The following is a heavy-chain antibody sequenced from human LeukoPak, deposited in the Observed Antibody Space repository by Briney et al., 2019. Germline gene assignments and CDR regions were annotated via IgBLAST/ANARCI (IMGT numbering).Heavy chain of an antibody. Sequence: PGGSLRLSCAASGFTFSSYAMHWVRQAPGKGLEYVSAISSNGGSTYYANSVKGRFTISRDNSKNTLYLQMGSLRAEDMAVYYCARDAGFCSGGSCLRYYFDYWGQGTLVTVSS. CDR2: ISSNGGST. CDR1: GFTFSSYA. CDR3: ARDAGFCSGGSCLRYYFDY. J-gene: IGHJ4*02. V-gene: IGHV3-64*01. D-gene: IGHD2-15*01.